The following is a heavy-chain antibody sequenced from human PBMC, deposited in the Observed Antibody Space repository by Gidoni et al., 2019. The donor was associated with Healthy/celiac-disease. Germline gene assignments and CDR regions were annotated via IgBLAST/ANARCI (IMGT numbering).Heavy chain of an antibody. CDR1: GFTFISYA. J-gene: IGHJ4*02. CDR2: ITRSGGST. D-gene: IGHD3-22*01. V-gene: IGHV3-23*01. Sequence: EVQLLESGGGLVQPGGSLRLSCSASGFTFISYAMRCVRQAPGKGLDWVSAITRSGGSTYYADSVKGRFTISRDNSKNTLYLQMNSLRAEDTAVYYCARRLGSMGYDSSGYYSIYYFDYWGQGTLVTVSS. CDR3: ARRLGSMGYDSSGYYSIYYFDY.